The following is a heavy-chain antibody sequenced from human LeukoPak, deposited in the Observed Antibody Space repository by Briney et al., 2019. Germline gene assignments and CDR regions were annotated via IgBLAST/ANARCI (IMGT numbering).Heavy chain of an antibody. CDR3: ARDAAPYDSSGYWNWFDP. D-gene: IGHD3-22*01. J-gene: IGHJ5*02. V-gene: IGHV3-30-3*01. CDR1: GFSFSDYY. Sequence: PGGSLRLSCAASGFSFSDYYMSWIRQAPGKGLEWVAVISYDGSNKYYADSVKGRFTISRDNSKNTLYLQMNSLRAEDTAVYYCARDAAPYDSSGYWNWFDPWGQGTLVTVSS. CDR2: ISYDGSNK.